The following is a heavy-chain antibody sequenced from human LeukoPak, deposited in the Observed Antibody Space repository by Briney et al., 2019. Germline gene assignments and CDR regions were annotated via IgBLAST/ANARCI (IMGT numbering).Heavy chain of an antibody. Sequence: PGRSLRLSCSASGFIFSDYWMHWVRQAPGKGPVWVSRINNDGKILTYADSVKGRFTISRDSAKDTVYLQMNSLRVEDTAVYYCVRGLGDVWGKGTPVTVSS. CDR3: VRGLGDV. D-gene: IGHD4-11*01. CDR1: GFIFSDYW. J-gene: IGHJ6*04. V-gene: IGHV3-74*03. CDR2: INNDGKIL.